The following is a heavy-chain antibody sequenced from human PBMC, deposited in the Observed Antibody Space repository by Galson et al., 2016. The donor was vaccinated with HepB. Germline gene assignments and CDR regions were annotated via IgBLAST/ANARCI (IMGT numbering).Heavy chain of an antibody. J-gene: IGHJ4*02. CDR1: GFTFSDYY. V-gene: IGHV3-72*01. Sequence: SLRLSCAASGFTFSDYYMDWIRQAPGKGLEWIGRTSDKARSYTTEYAASVKGRFTISRDNSKKSMYLQMNSLSAEDTALYYCAKEEHNTGWTYGDFWGQGTPVTVSS. CDR3: AKEEHNTGWTYGDF. D-gene: IGHD1-7*01. CDR2: TSDKARSYTT.